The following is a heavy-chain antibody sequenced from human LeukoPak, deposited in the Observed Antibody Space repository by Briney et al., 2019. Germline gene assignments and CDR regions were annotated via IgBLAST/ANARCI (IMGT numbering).Heavy chain of an antibody. CDR2: VRSTAFAGTT. CDR3: ARGDTGPGAKYYFDY. V-gene: IGHV3-49*03. J-gene: IGHJ4*02. D-gene: IGHD2-2*01. CDR1: GFSVGDYG. Sequence: GRSLRLSCTASGFSVGDYGMTWLRQPPGKGLEWVGFVRSTAFAGTTEYAASVRGRFTVSRDDSKNTAYLQMDGLKTEDTAMYYCARGDTGPGAKYYFDYWGQGTLVTVSS.